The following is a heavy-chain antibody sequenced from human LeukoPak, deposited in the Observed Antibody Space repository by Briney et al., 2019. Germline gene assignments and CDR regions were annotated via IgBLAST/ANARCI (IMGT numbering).Heavy chain of an antibody. CDR1: GGSISSYY. J-gene: IGHJ5*02. CDR3: AAYTYCGGDCYSSWFDP. CDR2: IYYSGST. D-gene: IGHD2-21*02. Sequence: PSESLSLTCTASGGSISSYYWSWIRQPPGKGLEWIGNIYYSGSTNYNPSLKSRVTISVDTSKNQFSLKLSSVTAADTAVYYCAAYTYCGGDCYSSWFDPWGQGTLVTVSS. V-gene: IGHV4-59*01.